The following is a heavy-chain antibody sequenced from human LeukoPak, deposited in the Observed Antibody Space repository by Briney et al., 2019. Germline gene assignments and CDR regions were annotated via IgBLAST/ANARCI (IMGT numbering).Heavy chain of an antibody. CDR2: IKEDATES. D-gene: IGHD3-10*01. Sequence: GGSLRLSCAASGFTISSYWMSWVRQAPGKGLEWVAHIKEDATESRSVDSVKGRFTISRDNTKNSLFLQLNSLRAEDTAVYYCVRDRGWYHFDLWGQGTLVTVSS. CDR3: VRDRGWYHFDL. V-gene: IGHV3-7*01. CDR1: GFTISSYW. J-gene: IGHJ4*02.